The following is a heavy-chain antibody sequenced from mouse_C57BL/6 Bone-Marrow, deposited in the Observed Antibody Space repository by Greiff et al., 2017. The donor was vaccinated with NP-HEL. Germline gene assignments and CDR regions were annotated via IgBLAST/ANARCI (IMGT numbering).Heavy chain of an antibody. J-gene: IGHJ3*01. CDR2: IYPSDSET. D-gene: IGHD1-1*01. CDR3: ARSYYYGSTFAY. CDR1: GYTFTSYW. Sequence: QVQLQQSGAELVRPGSSVKLSCKASGYTFTSYWMDWVKQRPGQGLEWIGNIYPSDSETHYNQKFKDKATLTVDKSSSTAYMQLSSLTSEDSAVYYCARSYYYGSTFAYWGQGTLVTVSA. V-gene: IGHV1-61*01.